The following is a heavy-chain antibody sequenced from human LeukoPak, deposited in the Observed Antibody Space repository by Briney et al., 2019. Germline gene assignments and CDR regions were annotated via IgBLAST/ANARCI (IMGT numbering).Heavy chain of an antibody. D-gene: IGHD3-10*01. V-gene: IGHV4-34*01. CDR1: GGSFRGYY. CDR3: AREANYYGSGSSSGFDP. CDR2: INHSGST. J-gene: IGHJ5*02. Sequence: SETLSLTCAVYGGSFRGYYWSWIRQPPGKGLEWIGEINHSGSTNYNPSLKSRVTISVDTSKNQFSLKLSSVTAADTAVYYCAREANYYGSGSSSGFDPWGQGTLVTVSS.